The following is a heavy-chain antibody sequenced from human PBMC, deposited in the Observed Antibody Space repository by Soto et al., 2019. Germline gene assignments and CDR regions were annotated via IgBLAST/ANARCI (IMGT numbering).Heavy chain of an antibody. D-gene: IGHD6-6*01. CDR1: GYSFNTYA. CDR2: INAGTVNT. J-gene: IGHJ6*02. Sequence: QVQLVQSGAEVKKPGASVKVSCKASGYSFNTYAMHWVRQAPGQRLEWLAWINAGTVNTKYSQKFQGRLTVTRDTSVITAYLELSSLRYEDTAVYYCARDMGQNLVMMSCYYAMDAWGQGTTVTVSS. CDR3: ARDMGQNLVMMSCYYAMDA. V-gene: IGHV1-3*01.